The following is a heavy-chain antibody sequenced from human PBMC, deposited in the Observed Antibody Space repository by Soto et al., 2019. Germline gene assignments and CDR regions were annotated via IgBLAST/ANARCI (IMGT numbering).Heavy chain of an antibody. V-gene: IGHV2-5*02. CDR1: GFSLTTSGVG. Sequence: SGPTLVNPTQTLTLTCTFSGFSLTTSGVGVGWIRQPPGKALEWLALIYWDDNERYSPSLQSRLTITNDTSKYQVGLTMTNMDPVDTATYYCAHTSTVTTFDSWGQGTLVTVSS. CDR2: IYWDDNE. CDR3: AHTSTVTTFDS. J-gene: IGHJ4*02. D-gene: IGHD4-17*01.